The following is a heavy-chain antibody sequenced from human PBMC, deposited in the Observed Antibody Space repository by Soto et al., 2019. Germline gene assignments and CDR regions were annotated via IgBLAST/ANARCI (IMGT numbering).Heavy chain of an antibody. D-gene: IGHD3-22*01. CDR3: ATDPFYYDDTTGYYNMDV. J-gene: IGHJ6*02. V-gene: IGHV1-24*01. CDR1: GYSLTELS. CDR2: FDPEDGET. Sequence: ASVKVSCKVSGYSLTELSMHWVRQSPGKGLEWMGGFDPEDGETIYAQKFQGRVTMTEDTSTDTAYMELSSLRSEDTAVYYCATDPFYYDDTTGYYNMDVWGQGTTVTV.